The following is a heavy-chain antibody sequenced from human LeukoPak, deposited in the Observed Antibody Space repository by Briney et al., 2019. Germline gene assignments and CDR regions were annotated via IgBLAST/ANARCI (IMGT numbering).Heavy chain of an antibody. Sequence: SVKVSCKASGGTFSSYAISWVRQAPGQGLEWMGGIIPIFGTANYAQKFQGRVTITADKSTSTAYMELSSLRSEDTAVYYCARVVDTAMVHYFDYWGQGTPVTVSS. J-gene: IGHJ4*02. D-gene: IGHD5-18*01. CDR1: GGTFSSYA. CDR3: ARVVDTAMVHYFDY. CDR2: IIPIFGTA. V-gene: IGHV1-69*06.